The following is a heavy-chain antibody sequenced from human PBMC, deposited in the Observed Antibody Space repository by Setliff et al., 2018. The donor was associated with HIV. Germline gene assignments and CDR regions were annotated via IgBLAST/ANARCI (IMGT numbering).Heavy chain of an antibody. D-gene: IGHD3-22*01. V-gene: IGHV1-18*04. J-gene: IGHJ4*02. CDR2: VSAYTGST. CDR1: GFSSIYYG. CDR3: ARGGDDYFDPSGFPH. Sequence: ASVKVSCKASGFSSIYYGITWVRQAPGQGLEWLGWVSAYTGSTSYSQKVEGRVTVTTDTSTTTAYLELRSLRSDDTAVYFCARGGDDYFDPSGFPHWGQGTLVTVSS.